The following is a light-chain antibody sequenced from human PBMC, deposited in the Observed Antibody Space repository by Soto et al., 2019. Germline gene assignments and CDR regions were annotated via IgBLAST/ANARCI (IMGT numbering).Light chain of an antibody. Sequence: QSALTQPASVSGSPGQSITISCTGTSSDIGSYNFVSWYQQCPGKAPRLLIYEVTNRPSGVSNRFFGSKSSNTASLTISGLQAEDDADYYCCSYRSSRTWVFGGGTKLTVL. V-gene: IGLV2-14*01. CDR1: SSDIGSYNF. CDR3: CSYRSSRTWV. J-gene: IGLJ3*02. CDR2: EVT.